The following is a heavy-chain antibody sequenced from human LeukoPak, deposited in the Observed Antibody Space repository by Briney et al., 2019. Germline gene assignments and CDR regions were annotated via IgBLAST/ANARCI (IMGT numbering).Heavy chain of an antibody. CDR2: TSGGGSST. CDR3: AKLDTYYYDASGSYFDY. D-gene: IGHD3-22*01. J-gene: IGHJ4*02. CDR1: GFTFSSYA. V-gene: IGHV3-23*01. Sequence: GGSLRLTCAASGFTFSSYAMSWVRQAPGKGLEWVSATSGGGSSTYYVDSVKGRFTISRDNSKNTLYLQMNSLRAEDTAVYYCAKLDTYYYDASGSYFDYWGQGTLVTVSS.